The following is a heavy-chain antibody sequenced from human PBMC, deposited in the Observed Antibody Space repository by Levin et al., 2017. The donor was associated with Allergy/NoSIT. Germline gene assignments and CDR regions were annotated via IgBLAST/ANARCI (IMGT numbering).Heavy chain of an antibody. CDR1: GFTFSSFA. Sequence: AGGSLRLSCAASGFTFSSFAMHWVRQSPGKGLEWVSVISFDGRNKFYADAVKGRFTISRDDFTNTLYVQMNSLTSEDTAIYYCARVGVATATRGGYFDYWGQGTLVTVSS. J-gene: IGHJ4*02. D-gene: IGHD2-15*01. CDR3: ARVGVATATRGGYFDY. V-gene: IGHV3-30*04. CDR2: ISFDGRNK.